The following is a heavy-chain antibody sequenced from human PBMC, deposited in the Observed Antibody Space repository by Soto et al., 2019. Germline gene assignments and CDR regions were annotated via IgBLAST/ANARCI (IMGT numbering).Heavy chain of an antibody. Sequence: QVQLQESGPGLVKPSQTLSLTCTVSGGSISSGGYYWSWIRQHPGNGLEWIGYISNSGSTYYNPSLKSRVTMSVDTSKNHFSLKLNSVTAADTAVYYCARDEGAQYDWYFDLWGRGTLVTVSS. CDR2: ISNSGST. CDR1: GGSISSGGYY. J-gene: IGHJ2*01. CDR3: ARDEGAQYDWYFDL. V-gene: IGHV4-31*03.